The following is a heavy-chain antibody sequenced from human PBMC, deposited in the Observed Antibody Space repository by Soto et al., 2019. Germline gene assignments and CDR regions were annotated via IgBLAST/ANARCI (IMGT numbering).Heavy chain of an antibody. D-gene: IGHD6-13*01. CDR2: IYPGDSDT. Sequence: PGESLKISCKGSGYIFTSYWIGWVRQMPGKGLEWMGIIYPGDSDTRYSPSFQGQVTISADKSISTAYLQWSSLKASDTAMYYCLINSRSRSWWFDPWCQGIPVTVS. CDR1: GYIFTSYW. J-gene: IGHJ5*02. V-gene: IGHV5-51*01. CDR3: LINSRSRSWWFDP.